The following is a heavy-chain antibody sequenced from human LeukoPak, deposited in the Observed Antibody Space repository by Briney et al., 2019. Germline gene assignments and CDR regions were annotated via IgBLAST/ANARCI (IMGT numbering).Heavy chain of an antibody. CDR1: GYTFTGYY. CDR3: ARDSYYDFWSGYYGLYGSRDGYNYRGYYYYGMDV. CDR2: INPSGGST. D-gene: IGHD3-3*01. Sequence: GASVKVSCKSSGYTFTGYYMHWGRQAPGQGLEWMGIINPSGGSTSYAQKFQGRVTMTRDTSTSTVYMELSSLRSEDTAVYYCARDSYYDFWSGYYGLYGSRDGYNYRGYYYYGMDVWGQGTTVTVSS. V-gene: IGHV1-46*01. J-gene: IGHJ6*02.